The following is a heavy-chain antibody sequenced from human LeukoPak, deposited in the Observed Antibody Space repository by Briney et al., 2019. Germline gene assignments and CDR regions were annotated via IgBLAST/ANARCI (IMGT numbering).Heavy chain of an antibody. J-gene: IGHJ4*02. CDR1: GFTXSSYX. Sequence: SXXXXGFTXSSYXMSWVRQAPGKGLEWVSAISGSGGSTYYADSVKGRFTISRDNSKNTLYLQMNSLRAEDTAVYYCASHCSGGSCSDYWGQGTLVTVSS. V-gene: IGHV3-23*01. CDR2: ISGSGGST. D-gene: IGHD2-15*01. CDR3: ASHCSGGSCSDY.